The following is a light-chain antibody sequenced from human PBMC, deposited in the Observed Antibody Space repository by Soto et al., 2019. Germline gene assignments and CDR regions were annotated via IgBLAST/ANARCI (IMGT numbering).Light chain of an antibody. CDR2: EVS. CDR1: SSDVGGYNY. CDR3: CSYAGADSAPYV. V-gene: IGLV2-14*01. Sequence: QSALTQPASVSGSPGQSITISCTGTSSDVGGYNYVSWYQQHPGKAPKLMIYEVSNRPSGVSNRFSGSKSAYTASLTISGLQPDDEADYYCCSYAGADSAPYVLGTGTKVTVL. J-gene: IGLJ1*01.